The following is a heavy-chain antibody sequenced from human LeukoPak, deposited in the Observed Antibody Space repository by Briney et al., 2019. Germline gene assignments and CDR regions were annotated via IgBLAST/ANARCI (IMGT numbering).Heavy chain of an antibody. CDR1: GFTFSSYA. J-gene: IGHJ6*03. V-gene: IGHV3-21*01. CDR3: ASGIAVAATPGYYYMDV. Sequence: GGSLRLSCAASGFTFSSYAMSWVRQAPGKGLEWVSSISSSSSSYIYYADLVKGRFTISRDNAKNSLYLQMNSLRAEDTAVYYCASGIAVAATPGYYYMDVWGKGTTVTVSS. D-gene: IGHD6-19*01. CDR2: ISSSSSSYI.